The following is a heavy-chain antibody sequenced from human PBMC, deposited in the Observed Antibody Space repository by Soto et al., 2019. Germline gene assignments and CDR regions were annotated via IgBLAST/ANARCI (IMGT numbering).Heavy chain of an antibody. CDR3: ARLQYTVVTALDI. CDR1: GVSSGSHF. D-gene: IGHD2-15*01. Sequence: SETLSLTXSVSGVSSGSHFWSWIRQAPGKGPELVGYIYHTVNTKYNPALKSRVTISMDTSKNQLSLQLSSVTAADTAVYYCARLQYTVVTALDIWGQGTMVTVSS. V-gene: IGHV4-59*11. CDR2: IYHTVNT. J-gene: IGHJ3*02.